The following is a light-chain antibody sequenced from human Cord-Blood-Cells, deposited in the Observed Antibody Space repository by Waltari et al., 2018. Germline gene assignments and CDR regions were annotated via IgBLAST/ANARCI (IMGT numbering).Light chain of an antibody. CDR1: QSISSH. V-gene: IGKV1-39*01. Sequence: DIQMTQSPSSLSASVGDRVTITCRASQSISSHLNWYQQKPGKAPKLLIYAASSLQSVVPSRFSGSGSGTDFTLTISSLQPEDFATYYCQQSYSTPFTFGPGTKVDIK. CDR3: QQSYSTPFT. CDR2: AAS. J-gene: IGKJ3*01.